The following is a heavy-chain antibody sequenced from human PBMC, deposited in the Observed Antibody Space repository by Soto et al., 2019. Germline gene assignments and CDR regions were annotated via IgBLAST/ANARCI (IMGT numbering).Heavy chain of an antibody. Sequence: VQLVESGGGVVQPGRSLRLSCAASGFTFSSYGMHWVRQAPGKGLEWVAVISYDGSNKYYADSVKGRFTISRDNSKNTLYLQMNSLRAEDTAVYYCAKEPHWGQGTLVTVSS. J-gene: IGHJ4*02. CDR3: AKEPH. V-gene: IGHV3-30*18. CDR1: GFTFSSYG. CDR2: ISYDGSNK.